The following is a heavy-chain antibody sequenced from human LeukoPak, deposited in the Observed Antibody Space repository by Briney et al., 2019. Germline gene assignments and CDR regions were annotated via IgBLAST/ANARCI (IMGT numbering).Heavy chain of an antibody. CDR2: INHSGSA. Sequence: SETLSLTCAVSGGSISSGGYSWSWIRQPPGKGLEWIGYINHSGSANYNPSLKSRVTISVDTSKNQFSLKLSSVTAADTAVYYCARGWVVPASRGFDWFDPWGQGTLVTVSS. CDR3: ARGWVVPASRGFDWFDP. D-gene: IGHD2-2*01. J-gene: IGHJ5*02. CDR1: GGSISSGGYS. V-gene: IGHV4-30-2*01.